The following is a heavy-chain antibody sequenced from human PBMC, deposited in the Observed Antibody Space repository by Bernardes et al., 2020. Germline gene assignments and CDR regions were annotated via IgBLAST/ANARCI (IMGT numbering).Heavy chain of an antibody. CDR2: ISSSSSTI. CDR3: ARLEYSGYDPLGGPH. V-gene: IGHV3-48*02. J-gene: IGHJ4*02. CDR1: GFTFSSYS. D-gene: IGHD5-12*01. Sequence: GGSLRLSCAASGFTFSSYSMNWVRQAPGKGLEWVSYISSSSSTIYYADSVKGRFTISRDNAKNSLYLQMNSLRDEDTAVYYCARLEYSGYDPLGGPHWGQGTLVTVSS.